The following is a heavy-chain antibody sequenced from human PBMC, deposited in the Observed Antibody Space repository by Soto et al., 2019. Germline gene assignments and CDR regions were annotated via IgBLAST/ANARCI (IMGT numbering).Heavy chain of an antibody. CDR2: IGTVGDT. D-gene: IGHD2-21*01. V-gene: IGHV3-13*01. Sequence: EVQLVESGGGLVQPGGSLRLSWAALGFPFSNYGWHWVRKVTGKGLEWVSGIGTVGDTKYVGSVKGRFTISRDNAKNSLYLQMNSLRAEDTAVYYCAGRRQVINDYYGLADWGQGTTVIVSS. CDR1: GFPFSNYG. J-gene: IGHJ6*02. CDR3: AGRRQVINDYYGLAD.